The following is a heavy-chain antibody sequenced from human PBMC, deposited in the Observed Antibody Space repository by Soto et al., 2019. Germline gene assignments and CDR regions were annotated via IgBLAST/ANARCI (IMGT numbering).Heavy chain of an antibody. CDR3: AKALRYFDWLVRPWNAMDV. V-gene: IGHV1-18*04. CDR2: ISPYNGKT. D-gene: IGHD3-9*01. Sequence: ASVKVSCKASGYTFTTHGISWVRQAPGQGLERMGWISPYNGKTTYAQKVQGRVTMSTDTSTSTAYMELRGLRAEDTAVYYCAKALRYFDWLVRPWNAMDVWGQGTTVTVSS. CDR1: GYTFTTHG. J-gene: IGHJ6*02.